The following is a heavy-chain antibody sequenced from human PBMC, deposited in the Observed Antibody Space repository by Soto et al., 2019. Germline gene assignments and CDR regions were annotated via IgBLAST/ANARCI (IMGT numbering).Heavy chain of an antibody. V-gene: IGHV1-18*04. CDR1: GYNFPSYG. Sequence: GASVKVSCKAAGYNFPSYGISWVRQAPGQGLEWMGWISAYDGNTNYAQNFQGRLTMTTDRSTSTAYMELRSLRSDDTAVYYCAGTSLVARTWFDPWGQGTLVTVSS. D-gene: IGHD6-6*01. CDR2: ISAYDGNT. J-gene: IGHJ5*02. CDR3: AGTSLVARTWFDP.